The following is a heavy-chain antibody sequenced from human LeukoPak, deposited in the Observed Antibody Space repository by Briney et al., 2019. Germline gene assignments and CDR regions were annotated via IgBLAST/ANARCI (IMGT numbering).Heavy chain of an antibody. Sequence: PGRSLRLSCAASGFTFSSYAMHWVRQAPGKGLEWVAVISYDGSNKYYADSVKGRFTISRDNSKNTLYLQMNSLRAEDTAVYYCASSVGIQLTDYWGQGTLVTVSS. D-gene: IGHD5-18*01. V-gene: IGHV3-30-3*01. CDR1: GFTFSSYA. J-gene: IGHJ4*02. CDR2: ISYDGSNK. CDR3: ASSVGIQLTDY.